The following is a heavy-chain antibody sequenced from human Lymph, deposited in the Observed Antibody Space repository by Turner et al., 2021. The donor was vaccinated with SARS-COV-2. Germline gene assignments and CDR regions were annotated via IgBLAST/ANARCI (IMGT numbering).Heavy chain of an antibody. CDR3: ARDLGTYGMDV. CDR2: IYSGGTT. Sequence: EVQLVETGGGLIQPGGSLRLSCAASGIIVSRNYMNWVRQAPGKGLEWVSVIYSGGTTYYAVSVKVRFTISRDNSKNTLYLQMNSLRVEDTAVYYCARDLGTYGMDVWGQGTTVTVSS. J-gene: IGHJ6*02. D-gene: IGHD6-13*01. V-gene: IGHV3-53*02. CDR1: GIIVSRNY.